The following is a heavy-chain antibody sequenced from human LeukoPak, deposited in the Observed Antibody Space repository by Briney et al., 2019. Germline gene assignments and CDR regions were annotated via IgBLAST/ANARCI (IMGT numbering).Heavy chain of an antibody. CDR1: GFTFSSSA. D-gene: IGHD2-21*01. CDR2: ISYDGSNE. CDR3: ANLLDY. Sequence: GGSLRLSCAASGFTFSSSAMHWIRQAPGKGLEWVAVISYDGSNEYYADSVKGQFTISRDNSKNTLYLQMNSLRAEDTAVYYCANLLDYWGQGTLVTVSS. J-gene: IGHJ4*02. V-gene: IGHV3-30-3*01.